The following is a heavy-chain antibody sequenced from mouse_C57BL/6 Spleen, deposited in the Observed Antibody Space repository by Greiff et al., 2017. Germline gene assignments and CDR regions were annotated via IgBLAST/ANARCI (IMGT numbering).Heavy chain of an antibody. D-gene: IGHD1-1*01. CDR2: IYPGDGDT. CDR3: ARPLYYYGSSGFAY. CDR1: GYAFSSYW. J-gene: IGHJ3*01. Sequence: QVQLQQSGAELVKPGASVKISCKASGYAFSSYWMNWVKQRPGKGLEWIGQIYPGDGDTNYNGKFKGKATLTADKSSSTAYMQLSSLTSEDYAVDICARPLYYYGSSGFAYWGQGTLVTVSA. V-gene: IGHV1-80*01.